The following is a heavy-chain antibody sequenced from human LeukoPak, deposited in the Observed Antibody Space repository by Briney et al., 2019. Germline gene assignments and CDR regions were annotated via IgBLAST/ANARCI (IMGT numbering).Heavy chain of an antibody. Sequence: SETLSLTCTVSGGSISSYYWSWIRQPPGKGLEWMGYIYYSGSTNYNPSLKSRGTISVDTSKNQFSLKLSSVTAADTAVYYCAGGTLSSGWYYFDYWGQGTLVTVSS. J-gene: IGHJ4*02. V-gene: IGHV4-59*01. CDR2: IYYSGST. CDR1: GGSISSYY. CDR3: AGGTLSSGWYYFDY. D-gene: IGHD6-19*01.